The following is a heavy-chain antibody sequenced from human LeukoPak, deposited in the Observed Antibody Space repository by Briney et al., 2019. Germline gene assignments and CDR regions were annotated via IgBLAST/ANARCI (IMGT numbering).Heavy chain of an antibody. CDR3: ARSHGGYCTNGVCYWSYYYYYGMDV. D-gene: IGHD2-8*01. V-gene: IGHV4-31*03. CDR2: IYYSGST. Sequence: PSQTLSLTCTVSGGSISSGGYYWSWIRQHPGKGLEWIGYIYYSGSTYYNPSLKSRVAISVDTSKNQFSLKLSSVTAADTAVYYCARSHGGYCTNGVCYWSYYYYYGMDVWGQGTTVTVSS. CDR1: GGSISSGGYY. J-gene: IGHJ6*02.